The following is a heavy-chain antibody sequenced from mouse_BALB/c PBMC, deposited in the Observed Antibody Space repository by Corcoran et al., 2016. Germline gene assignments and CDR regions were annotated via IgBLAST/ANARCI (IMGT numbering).Heavy chain of an antibody. V-gene: IGHV1S136*01. J-gene: IGHJ4*01. Sequence: EVQLQQPEPERVKPGASLKMSCRASGYTFTSYVMHWVKQKPGQGLEWIGYINPYNDGTKYNEKFKGKATLTSDKSSSTAYMELSSLTSEDSAVYYCARLYPGIAMDYWGQGTSVTVSS. CDR2: INPYNDGT. CDR1: GYTFTSYV. CDR3: ARLYPGIAMDY.